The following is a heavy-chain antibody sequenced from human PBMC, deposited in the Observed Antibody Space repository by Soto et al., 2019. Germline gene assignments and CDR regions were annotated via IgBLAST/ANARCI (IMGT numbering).Heavy chain of an antibody. J-gene: IGHJ6*02. Sequence: QVQLQQWGAGLLKPSETLSLNCAVYGGSFYWTWIRQPPWTGLEWIGEIRHSGSTNYNPSLKSRVSISIDRSKSQVSLTVYSVTAADTAVYYCARRGGDYDYAVDVWGQGTTVTVSS. CDR3: ARRGGDYDYAVDV. V-gene: IGHV4-34*01. D-gene: IGHD4-17*01. CDR1: GGSFY. CDR2: IRHSGST.